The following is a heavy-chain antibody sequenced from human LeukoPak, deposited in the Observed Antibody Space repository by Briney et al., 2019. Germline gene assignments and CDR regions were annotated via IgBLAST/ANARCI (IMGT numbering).Heavy chain of an antibody. CDR1: GGTFSSYA. J-gene: IGHJ4*02. CDR3: ARESVTTRVFDY. D-gene: IGHD4-11*01. V-gene: IGHV1-69*05. CDR2: IIPIFGTA. Sequence: EASVKVSCKASGGTFSSYAISWVRQAPGQGLEWMGGIIPIFGTANYAQKFQGRVTITTDESTSTAYMELSSLRSEDTAVYYCARESVTTRVFDYWGQGTLVTVSS.